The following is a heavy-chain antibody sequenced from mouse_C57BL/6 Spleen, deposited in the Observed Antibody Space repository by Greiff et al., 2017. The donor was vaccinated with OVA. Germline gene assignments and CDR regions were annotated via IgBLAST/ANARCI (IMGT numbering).Heavy chain of an antibody. V-gene: IGHV1-59*01. CDR2: IDPSDSYT. CDR3: ASPHYYGSEDYFDY. CDR1: GYTFTSYW. Sequence: QVQLQQPGAELVRPGTSVKLSCKASGYTFTSYWMHWVKQRPGQGLEWIGVIDPSDSYTNYNQKFKGKATLTVDTSSSTAYMQLSSLTSDDSAVYYCASPHYYGSEDYFDYWGQGTTLTVSS. D-gene: IGHD1-1*01. J-gene: IGHJ2*01.